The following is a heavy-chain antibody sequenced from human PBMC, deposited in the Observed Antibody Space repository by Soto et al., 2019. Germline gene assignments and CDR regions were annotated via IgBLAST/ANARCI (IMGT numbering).Heavy chain of an antibody. D-gene: IGHD5-12*01. CDR2: IIPIFGTA. Sequence: GASVKVSCKASGGTFSSYPISWVRQAPGQGLEWMGGIIPIFGTANYAQKFQGRVTITAHESPSTAYMALSSLRSEATAVYYCARAQRWLPPFGTWFDPWGQGTLVTVSS. CDR3: ARAQRWLPPFGTWFDP. CDR1: GGTFSSYP. V-gene: IGHV1-69*13. J-gene: IGHJ5*02.